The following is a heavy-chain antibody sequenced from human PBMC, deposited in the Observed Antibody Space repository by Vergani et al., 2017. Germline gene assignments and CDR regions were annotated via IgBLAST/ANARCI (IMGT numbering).Heavy chain of an antibody. V-gene: IGHV3-9*01. J-gene: IGHJ4*02. D-gene: IGHD3-22*01. Sequence: EVQLVESGGGLVQPGRSLRLSCAASGFTFDDYAMHWVRQAPGKGLEWVSGISWNSGSIGYADSVKGRFTISRDNAKNSLYLQMNSLRAEDTALYYCAKVIGYDSSGYYFDYWGQGTLVTVSS. CDR1: GFTFDDYA. CDR3: AKVIGYDSSGYYFDY. CDR2: ISWNSGSI.